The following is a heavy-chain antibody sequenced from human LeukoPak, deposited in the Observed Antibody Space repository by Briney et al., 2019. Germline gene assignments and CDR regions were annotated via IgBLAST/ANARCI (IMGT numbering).Heavy chain of an antibody. J-gene: IGHJ6*03. Sequence: SETLSLTCTVSGGSISSGSYYWSWLRQPPGKGLEWIGYIYYSGSTNYNPSLKSRVTISVDTSKNQFSLKLSSVTAADTAVYYCARSVEGYCSGGSCYSYYYYMDVWGKGTTVTVSS. CDR3: ARSVEGYCSGGSCYSYYYYMDV. V-gene: IGHV4-61*01. CDR2: IYYSGST. D-gene: IGHD2-15*01. CDR1: GGSISSGSYY.